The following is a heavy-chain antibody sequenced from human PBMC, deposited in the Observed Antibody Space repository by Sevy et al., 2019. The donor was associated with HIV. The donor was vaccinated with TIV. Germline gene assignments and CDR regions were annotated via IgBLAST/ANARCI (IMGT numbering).Heavy chain of an antibody. V-gene: IGHV3-33*01. D-gene: IGHD6-6*01. CDR3: ARGSSIAARPTDY. CDR2: IWYDGSNK. J-gene: IGHJ4*02. Sequence: GGSLRLSCAASGFTFSSYGMHWVRQAPGKGLEWVAVIWYDGSNKYYADSVKGRFTISRDNSKNTLYLQMNSLRAEDTAVYYCARGSSIAARPTDYWGQGTLVTVSS. CDR1: GFTFSSYG.